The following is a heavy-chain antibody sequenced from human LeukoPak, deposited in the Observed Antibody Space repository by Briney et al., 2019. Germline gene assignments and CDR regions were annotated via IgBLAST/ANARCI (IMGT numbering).Heavy chain of an antibody. CDR2: IYDSANT. Sequence: SETLSLTCTVSSGSISSYYWSWLRQPPGKGLEWIGYIYDSANTNNNPSLGSRATISVDMSNNQFSLKLNSVTAADTAVYYCARARSTMVRGIIKGMYFDYWGEGTLVTVSS. CDR3: ARARSTMVRGIIKGMYFDY. V-gene: IGHV4-59*08. CDR1: SGSISSYY. J-gene: IGHJ4*02. D-gene: IGHD3-10*01.